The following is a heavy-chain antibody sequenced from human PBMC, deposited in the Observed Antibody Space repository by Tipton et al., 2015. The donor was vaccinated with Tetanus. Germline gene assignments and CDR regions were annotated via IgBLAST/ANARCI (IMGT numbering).Heavy chain of an antibody. D-gene: IGHD1-26*01. J-gene: IGHJ4*02. CDR1: GFSFSDYQ. V-gene: IGHV3-11*01. CDR3: ARGIRHVGATLYFDY. Sequence: SLRLSCAASGFSFSDYQMTWIRQAPGKGLQCISYISSGGGTIFYADSVKGRFTISRDDAENSLYLQMNSLRAEDTAVYYCARGIRHVGATLYFDYWGQGTLVTVSS. CDR2: ISSGGGTI.